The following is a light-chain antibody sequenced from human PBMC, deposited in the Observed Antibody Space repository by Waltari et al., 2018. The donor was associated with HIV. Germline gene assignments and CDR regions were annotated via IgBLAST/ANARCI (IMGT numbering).Light chain of an antibody. J-gene: IGLJ2*01. Sequence: QSALTQPASVSGSPGQSITISCTGTDPAHYDVSWYQHRPGAAPKGIIFEVFNRPSGVSNRFSGSRSGNTASLTISGLLAEDEADYFCTSYISSAIPVFGGGTKVTVL. V-gene: IGLV2-14*01. CDR2: EVF. CDR1: DPAHYD. CDR3: TSYISSAIPV.